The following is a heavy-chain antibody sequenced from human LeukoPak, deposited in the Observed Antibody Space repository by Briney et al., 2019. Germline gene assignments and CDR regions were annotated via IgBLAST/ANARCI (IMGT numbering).Heavy chain of an antibody. CDR3: AKDFVAPTQGDY. CDR1: GGTFSSYA. Sequence: SVKVSCKASGGTFSSYAISWVRQAPGQGLEWMGGIIPIFGTANYAQKFQGRVTITADESTSTAYMELNSLRAEDTTVYYCAKDFVAPTQGDYWGQGTLVTVSS. J-gene: IGHJ4*02. D-gene: IGHD2-21*01. V-gene: IGHV1-69*13. CDR2: IIPIFGTA.